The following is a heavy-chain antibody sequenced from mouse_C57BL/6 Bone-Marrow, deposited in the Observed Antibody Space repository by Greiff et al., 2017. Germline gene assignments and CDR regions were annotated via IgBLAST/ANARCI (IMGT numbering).Heavy chain of an antibody. CDR2: IYPRSGNT. CDR1: GYTFTSYG. J-gene: IGHJ3*01. Sequence: QVQLQQSGAELARPGASVKLSCTASGYTFTSYGISWVKQRTGQGLEWIGEIYPRSGNTYYNEKFKGKATLTADKSSSTAYMELRRLTSEDSAIYFCARGGQVRVIFAYWGQGTLVTVSA. CDR3: ARGGQVRVIFAY. V-gene: IGHV1-81*01. D-gene: IGHD3-2*02.